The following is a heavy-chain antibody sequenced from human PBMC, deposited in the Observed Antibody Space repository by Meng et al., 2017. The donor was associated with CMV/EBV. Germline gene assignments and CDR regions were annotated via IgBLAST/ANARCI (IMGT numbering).Heavy chain of an antibody. CDR1: GFSFSTSW. J-gene: IGHJ3*01. CDR2: IKLDGSEK. D-gene: IGHD5-12*01. Sequence: GESLKISCSASGFSFSTSWMSWVRQAPGKGLEWVANIKLDGSEKYYLDSVKGRFTISRDTAKSSLFLEMNSLRAEDTAMYYCARTQHLRFDCFNIWGQGTMVTVSS. V-gene: IGHV3-7*01. CDR3: ARTQHLRFDCFNI.